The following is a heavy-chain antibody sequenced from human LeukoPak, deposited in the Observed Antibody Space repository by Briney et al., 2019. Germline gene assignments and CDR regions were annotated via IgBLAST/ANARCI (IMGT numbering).Heavy chain of an antibody. J-gene: IGHJ4*02. V-gene: IGHV3-23*01. CDR1: GFTFSLYA. CDR2: ISDTGATT. Sequence: GGSLRLSCAASGFTFSLYAMTWVRQAPGKGLEWVSAISDTGATTYDADSVKGRFTISRDNSRSTLYLQMNSLRAEDTALYYCAKDTSIGRYCTNGVCSPFDYWGQGTLVTVSS. D-gene: IGHD2-8*01. CDR3: AKDTSIGRYCTNGVCSPFDY.